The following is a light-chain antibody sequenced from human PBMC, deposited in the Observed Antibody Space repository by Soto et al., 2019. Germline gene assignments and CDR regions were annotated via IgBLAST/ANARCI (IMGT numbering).Light chain of an antibody. Sequence: DIQMTQSPSSLSASVGDRVTTACRASQPITNYVSWYQQKPGKPPKFLIYDASSLESGVSSRFSGSGSGTESTLTISSLQPDDFATYYCQQYNSGTFGQGTKVDIK. CDR3: QQYNSGT. V-gene: IGKV1-5*01. J-gene: IGKJ1*01. CDR2: DAS. CDR1: QPITNY.